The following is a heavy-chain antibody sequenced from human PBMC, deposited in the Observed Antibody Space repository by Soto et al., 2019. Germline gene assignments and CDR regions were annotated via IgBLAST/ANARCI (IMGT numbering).Heavy chain of an antibody. CDR3: ARDNPYTNSFGNWFDP. Sequence: QVRLVQSGAEVKKPGSSVKVSCKASGGTFSNYAITWLRLAPGQGLEWLGGIIPVFGTVNYAQQLKGRFTITADESTSTAYMELNRLRSEDTAVYYCARDNPYTNSFGNWFDPWGQGTLVIVS. J-gene: IGHJ5*02. D-gene: IGHD6-13*01. CDR2: IIPVFGTV. V-gene: IGHV1-69*01. CDR1: GGTFSNYA.